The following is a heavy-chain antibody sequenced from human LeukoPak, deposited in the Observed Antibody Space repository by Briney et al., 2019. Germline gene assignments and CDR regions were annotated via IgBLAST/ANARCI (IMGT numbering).Heavy chain of an antibody. CDR2: ISTNNGDT. CDR3: ARDHGRRPDTAMVLFDY. CDR1: GYTFTSNG. J-gene: IGHJ4*02. D-gene: IGHD5-18*01. V-gene: IGHV1-18*01. Sequence: ASVKVSCKASGYTFTSNGISWVRQAPGQGLEWMGWISTNNGDTKYGKKFQGRVIMTTDTSTSTTYMEVRSLRSDDTAVYYCARDHGRRPDTAMVLFDYWGQGTLVTVSS.